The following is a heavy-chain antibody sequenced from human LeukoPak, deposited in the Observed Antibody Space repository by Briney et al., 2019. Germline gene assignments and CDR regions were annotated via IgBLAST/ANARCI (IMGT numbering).Heavy chain of an antibody. V-gene: IGHV1-18*01. CDR3: ARDSPVGSGTYYNDSPDY. D-gene: IGHD3-10*01. CDR2: ISAYNGNT. CDR1: GYTFSSYG. Sequence: GASVKVSCKASGYTFSSYGIGWVRQAPGQGLEWMGWISAYNGNTNYRQKLQGRVTMTTDTSTSTAYMDLRSLRSDDTAIYYCARDSPVGSGTYYNDSPDYWGQGTLVTVSS. J-gene: IGHJ4*02.